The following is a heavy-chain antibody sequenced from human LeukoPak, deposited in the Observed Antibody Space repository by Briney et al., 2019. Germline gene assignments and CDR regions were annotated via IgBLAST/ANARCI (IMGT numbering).Heavy chain of an antibody. CDR1: GFTVGDYA. CDR3: TRDHCSSTSCYYYYGMDV. Sequence: GGSLRLSCTASGFTVGDYAMSWVRQAPGKGLEWDGFIIRKAYGGTTEYASSVKGRFTISRDDSKSIAYLQMNSLKTEDTAVYYCTRDHCSSTSCYYYYGMDVWGKGTTVTVSS. CDR2: IIRKAYGGTT. J-gene: IGHJ6*04. D-gene: IGHD2-2*01. V-gene: IGHV3-49*04.